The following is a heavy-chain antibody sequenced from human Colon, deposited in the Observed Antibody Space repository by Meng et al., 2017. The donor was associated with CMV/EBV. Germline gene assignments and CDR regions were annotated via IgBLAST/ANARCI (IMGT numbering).Heavy chain of an antibody. Sequence: GGSLRLSCTASGFTLSPSGVTWVRQAPGKGLEWVAGIGGSGKRTFYADSVQGRFTISRDESKNTVYLQMTRLRGEDTAVYYCGNDGFWSDSKTPVLIYGVDVWGQGTTVTVSS. D-gene: IGHD3-3*01. J-gene: IGHJ6*02. V-gene: IGHV3-23*01. CDR3: GNDGFWSDSKTPVLIYGVDV. CDR1: GFTLSPSG. CDR2: IGGSGKRT.